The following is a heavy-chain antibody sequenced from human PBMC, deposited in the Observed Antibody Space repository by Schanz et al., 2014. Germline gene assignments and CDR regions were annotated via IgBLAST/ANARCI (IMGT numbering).Heavy chain of an antibody. CDR1: GDSIRSDHYY. J-gene: IGHJ4*02. CDR2: ISYSGRT. CDR3: SRGECSSTSCHEVAPPDD. D-gene: IGHD2-2*01. Sequence: QVQLQESGPGLVKPSETLSLTCTVSGDSIRSDHYYWGWIRQPPGKGLEWIGYISYSGRTYYSPSLKSRLTMSVDTSKNQFSLRLSSVTAADTAIYYCSRGECSSTSCHEVAPPDDWGQGTLVTVSS. V-gene: IGHV4-30-4*08.